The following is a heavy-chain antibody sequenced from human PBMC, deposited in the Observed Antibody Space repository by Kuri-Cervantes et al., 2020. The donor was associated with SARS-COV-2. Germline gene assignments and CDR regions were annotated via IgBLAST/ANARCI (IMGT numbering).Heavy chain of an antibody. CDR3: ARDMGTNNFDY. CDR1: GFSLSTSGMY. CDR2: IGWDVET. J-gene: IGHJ4*02. D-gene: IGHD1-14*01. Sequence: SGPTLVKPTQTLTLTCTVSGFSLSTSGMYVNWIRQPPGKALEWLARIGWDVETSRSPSLKTRLTISKDTSKNQVVLTMTNMDPVDTATYYCARDMGTNNFDYWGQGTLVTVSS. V-gene: IGHV2-70*11.